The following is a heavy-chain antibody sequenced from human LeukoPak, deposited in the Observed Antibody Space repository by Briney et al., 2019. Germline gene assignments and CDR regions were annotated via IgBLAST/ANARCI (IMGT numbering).Heavy chain of an antibody. CDR3: AKEVRESAWFYFDY. CDR2: IRSGGSST. CDR1: GFSFDTYA. Sequence: PGGSLRLSCAASGFSFDTYALSWVRQAPGRGLEWVSGIRSGGSSTYYADSVKGRFTISRDNSKNTLYPQMNSLRAEDTAVYYCAKEVRESAWFYFDYWGQGTLVTVPS. J-gene: IGHJ4*02. V-gene: IGHV3-23*01. D-gene: IGHD3-10*01.